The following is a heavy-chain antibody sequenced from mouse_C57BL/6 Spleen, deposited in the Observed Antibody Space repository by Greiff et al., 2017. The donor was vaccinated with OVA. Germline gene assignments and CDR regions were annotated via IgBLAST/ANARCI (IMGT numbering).Heavy chain of an antibody. V-gene: IGHV3-6*01. CDR1: GYSITSGYY. D-gene: IGHD1-1*02. CDR2: ISYDGSN. CDR3: ARAGYGPWFAY. Sequence: DVKLQESGPGLVKPSQSLSLTCSVTGYSITSGYYWNWIRQFPGNKLEWMGYISYDGSNNYNPSLKNRISITRDTSKNQFFLKLNSVTTEDTATYYCARAGYGPWFAYWGQGTLVTVSA. J-gene: IGHJ3*01.